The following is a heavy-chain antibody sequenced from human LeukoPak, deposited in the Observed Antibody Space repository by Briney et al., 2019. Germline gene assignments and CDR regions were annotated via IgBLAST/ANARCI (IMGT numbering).Heavy chain of an antibody. Sequence: ASVKVSCKASGYTFTSYGITWVRQAPGQGLEWMGWISAYNGNTNYAQKLQGRVTMTTDTSTSTAYMELRSLRSDDTAVYYCARDMYGGYTADYWGQGTLVTASS. V-gene: IGHV1-18*01. CDR3: ARDMYGGYTADY. D-gene: IGHD5-12*01. J-gene: IGHJ4*02. CDR2: ISAYNGNT. CDR1: GYTFTSYG.